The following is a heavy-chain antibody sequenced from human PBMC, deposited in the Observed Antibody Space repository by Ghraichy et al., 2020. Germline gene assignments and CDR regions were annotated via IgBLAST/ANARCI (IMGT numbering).Heavy chain of an antibody. D-gene: IGHD5-12*01. CDR3: ARYTLMVATPIDH. Sequence: ESLNISCTVSGASSRISIYYWGWIRLPPGKGLEWIGSIDFSGTTYYNPSLKSRVSISVDTSKTQFSLKLRSVTAADTAVYYCARYTLMVATPIDHWGQGTLVTVSS. J-gene: IGHJ4*02. CDR1: GASSRISIYY. CDR2: IDFSGTT. V-gene: IGHV4-39*01.